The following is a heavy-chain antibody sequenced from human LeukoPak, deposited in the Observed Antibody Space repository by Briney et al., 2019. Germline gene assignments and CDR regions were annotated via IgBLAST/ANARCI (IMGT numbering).Heavy chain of an antibody. Sequence: GESQRISCQGSGYRFTSYWISWVRQMPRKGLEWMGRIDPSDSYTNYSPSFEGHVTISADKSINTAYLQWSSLQASDTAMYYCARHDGSGAQIAYWGQGTLVTVSS. CDR3: ARHDGSGAQIAY. CDR1: GYRFTSYW. J-gene: IGHJ4*02. D-gene: IGHD6-25*01. CDR2: IDPSDSYT. V-gene: IGHV5-10-1*01.